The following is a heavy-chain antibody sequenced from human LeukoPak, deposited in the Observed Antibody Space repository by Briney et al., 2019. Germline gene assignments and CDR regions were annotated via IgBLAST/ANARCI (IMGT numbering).Heavy chain of an antibody. V-gene: IGHV3-30-3*01. CDR3: ATEMTTQTAFDY. J-gene: IGHJ4*02. D-gene: IGHD5-24*01. CDR1: GFTFSSYA. Sequence: PGGSLRLSCAASGFTFSSYAMHWVRQAPGKGLDWVAVISFDGGNKFYADSVKGRFIISRDNSKNTLYLQMNSLRAEDTAVYYCATEMTTQTAFDYWGQGTLVTVSS. CDR2: ISFDGGNK.